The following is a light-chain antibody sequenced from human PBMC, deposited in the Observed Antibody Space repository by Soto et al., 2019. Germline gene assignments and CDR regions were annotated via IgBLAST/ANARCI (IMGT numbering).Light chain of an antibody. CDR2: DVS. CDR3: SSYTSSISYV. CDR1: SSDAGGYNY. J-gene: IGLJ1*01. Sequence: QSALTQPASVSGSPGQSITISCTGTSSDAGGYNYVSWYQSHPGEAPKLIIYDVSTRPSGVSDRFSGSKSGNTACLTISWLDAEDEADYYCSSYTSSISYVFGTGTKVTVL. V-gene: IGLV2-14*03.